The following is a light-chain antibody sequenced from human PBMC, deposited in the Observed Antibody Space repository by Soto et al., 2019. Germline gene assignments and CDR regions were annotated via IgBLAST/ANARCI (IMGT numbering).Light chain of an antibody. CDR1: QSLLHDNGFNF. J-gene: IGKJ4*01. CDR2: LGS. Sequence: DIVMTQSPLFLSVTPGEPASISCRSSQSLLHDNGFNFLNWYLQKPGQSPHLLISLGSSRASGVPDRFSGSASGRDFTLLISRVEAEDVGVFYCMQALETPLTFGGGTKVEIK. CDR3: MQALETPLT. V-gene: IGKV2-28*01.